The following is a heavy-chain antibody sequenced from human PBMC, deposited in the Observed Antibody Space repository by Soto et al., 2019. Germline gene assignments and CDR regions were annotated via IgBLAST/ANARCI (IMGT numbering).Heavy chain of an antibody. D-gene: IGHD1-26*01. J-gene: IGHJ4*02. CDR3: ARWDLEFDY. Sequence: SETLSLTCTVSGGSISSGPYYWAWIRQPPGKGLEWIGTIYYSGSSYYNPSLKSRVTLSVDTSKKQFSLKLRSVTATDTAVYYCARWDLEFDYWGQGTLVTVSS. CDR2: IYYSGSS. CDR1: GGSISSGPYY. V-gene: IGHV4-39*01.